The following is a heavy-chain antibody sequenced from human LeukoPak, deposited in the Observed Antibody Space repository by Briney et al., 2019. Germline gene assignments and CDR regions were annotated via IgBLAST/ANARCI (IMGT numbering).Heavy chain of an antibody. J-gene: IGHJ4*02. CDR3: ARGPKLLWFGESIDY. CDR2: INHSGST. Sequence: TSETLSLTCAVYGGSFSGYYWSWIRQPPGKGLEWIGEINHSGSTNYNPSLKSRVTISVDTSKNQFSLKLSSVTAADTAVYYCARGPKLLWFGESIDYWGQGTLVTVSS. D-gene: IGHD3-10*01. V-gene: IGHV4-34*01. CDR1: GGSFSGYY.